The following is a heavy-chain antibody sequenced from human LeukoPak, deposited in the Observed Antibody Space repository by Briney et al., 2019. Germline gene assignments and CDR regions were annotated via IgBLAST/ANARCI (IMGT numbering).Heavy chain of an antibody. J-gene: IGHJ5*02. Sequence: SETLSLTCTVSGGSISSSSYYWGWIRQHPGKGLEWIGYIYYSGSTYYNPSLKSRVTISVDTSKNQFSLKLSSVTAADTAVYYCAREGGIAENWFDPWGQGTLVTVSS. CDR3: AREGGIAENWFDP. D-gene: IGHD6-13*01. V-gene: IGHV4-31*03. CDR1: GGSISSSSYY. CDR2: IYYSGST.